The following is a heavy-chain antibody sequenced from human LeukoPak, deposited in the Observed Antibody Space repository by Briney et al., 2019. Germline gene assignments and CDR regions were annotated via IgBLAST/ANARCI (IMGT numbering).Heavy chain of an antibody. D-gene: IGHD6-13*01. CDR1: GFTLSNYN. CDR3: ARDRGMTAAGSQRWGFDP. J-gene: IGHJ5*02. CDR2: ISSGSSTI. Sequence: PGGSLRLSCAASGFTLSNYNVNWVRQAPGKGLGWVSYISSGSSTIYYADSVKGRFTISRDNAKNSLYLQMNSLRDEDTAVYYCARDRGMTAAGSQRWGFDPWGQGTLVTVSS. V-gene: IGHV3-48*02.